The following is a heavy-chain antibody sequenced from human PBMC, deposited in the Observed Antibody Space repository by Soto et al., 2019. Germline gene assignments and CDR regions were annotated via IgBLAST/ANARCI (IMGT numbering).Heavy chain of an antibody. D-gene: IGHD1-1*01. Sequence: QITLKESGPTGVEPTETLTLTCSFSGFSLTSRPMGVGWIRQSPGKALEWLAVIYWDDDKRYNPSLRSRLTITKDTSKKQVVLTMTYMEPPDTATYYCAHRLGGLTWNDAYLDYWGQGTRVTVSS. CDR1: GFSLTSRPMG. V-gene: IGHV2-5*02. J-gene: IGHJ4*02. CDR2: IYWDDDK. CDR3: AHRLGGLTWNDAYLDY.